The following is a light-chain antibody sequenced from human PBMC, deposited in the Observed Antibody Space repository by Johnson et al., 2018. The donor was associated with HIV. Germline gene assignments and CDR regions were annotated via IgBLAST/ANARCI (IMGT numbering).Light chain of an antibody. V-gene: IGLV1-51*02. CDR1: SSNIGNNY. CDR3: GTWDSSLSVYV. Sequence: QSVLTQPPSVSAAPGQKVTISCSGSSSNIGNNYVSWYQQFPGTAPKLLIYENNKRPSGYPDRFSGSKSGTSVTLDITGLQTGDEADYYCGTWDSSLSVYVFDTGTKVPVL. J-gene: IGLJ1*01. CDR2: ENN.